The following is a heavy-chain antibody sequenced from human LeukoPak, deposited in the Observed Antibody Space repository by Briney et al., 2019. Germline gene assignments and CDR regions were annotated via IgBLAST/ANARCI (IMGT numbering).Heavy chain of an antibody. CDR2: ISYDVGSNT. CDR3: AAGTAADF. CDR1: GFTFSKYP. V-gene: IGHV3-30-3*01. D-gene: IGHD6-13*01. Sequence: GGSLRLSCAASGFTFSKYPMHWVRQAPGKGLEWVAVISYDVGSNTYYADSVKGRFTISRDNAKNTLYLQMNSLGVEDTAVYYCAAGTAADFWGQGTLVSVSS. J-gene: IGHJ4*02.